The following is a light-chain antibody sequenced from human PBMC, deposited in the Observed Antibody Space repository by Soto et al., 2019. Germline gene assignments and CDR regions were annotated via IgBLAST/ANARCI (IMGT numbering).Light chain of an antibody. CDR3: QQRADWPIT. V-gene: IGKV3-11*01. J-gene: IGKJ5*01. Sequence: EIVLTQSPATMPLSPGERATPSGRASQKFTTNLAWYQRKPGQAPRLLIYDASNRATGIPARFSGSGSGTDFTLTISSLEPDDFAVYYCQQRADWPITFGQGTRLEIK. CDR1: QKFTTN. CDR2: DAS.